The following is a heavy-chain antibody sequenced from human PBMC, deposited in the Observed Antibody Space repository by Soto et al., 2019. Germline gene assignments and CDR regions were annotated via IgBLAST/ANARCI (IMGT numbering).Heavy chain of an antibody. CDR3: ARDLGYCSSTSCYFDY. D-gene: IGHD2-2*01. V-gene: IGHV1-3*01. J-gene: IGHJ4*02. CDR2: INAGNGNT. Sequence: ASVKVSCKASGYTFTSYAMHWVRQAPGQRLEWMGWINAGNGNTKYSQKSQGRVTITRDTSASTAYMELSSLRSEDTAVYYCARDLGYCSSTSCYFDYWGQGTLVTVSS. CDR1: GYTFTSYA.